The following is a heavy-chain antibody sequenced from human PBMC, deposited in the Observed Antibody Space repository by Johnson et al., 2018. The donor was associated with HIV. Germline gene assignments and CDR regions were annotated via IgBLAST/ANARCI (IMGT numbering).Heavy chain of an antibody. CDR1: GFIFRNYW. CDR2: IYSDGPDT. Sequence: VQLMESGGGFVQPGGSLRLSCEASGFIFRNYWMNWVRQSPGKGLVWVARIYSDGPDTAYANSVRVRFTISRDNTKRTLYLQMNRLRAEDTAVYYCARKQWLEIPSDAFDVWGLGTMVTVSS. J-gene: IGHJ3*01. CDR3: ARKQWLEIPSDAFDV. D-gene: IGHD6-19*01. V-gene: IGHV3-74*03.